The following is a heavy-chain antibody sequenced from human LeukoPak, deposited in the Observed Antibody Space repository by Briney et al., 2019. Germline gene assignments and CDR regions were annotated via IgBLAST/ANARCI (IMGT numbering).Heavy chain of an antibody. CDR1: GGSISSYH. Sequence: SETLSLTCTVSGGSISSYHWSWIRQPAGKGLEWIGRIYTSGSTNYNLSLKSRVTMSVDTSKNQFSLKLSSVTAADTAVYYCARDFSYYDFWSGYPYNYYFDYWGQGTLVTVSS. D-gene: IGHD3-3*01. CDR3: ARDFSYYDFWSGYPYNYYFDY. CDR2: IYTSGST. V-gene: IGHV4-4*07. J-gene: IGHJ4*02.